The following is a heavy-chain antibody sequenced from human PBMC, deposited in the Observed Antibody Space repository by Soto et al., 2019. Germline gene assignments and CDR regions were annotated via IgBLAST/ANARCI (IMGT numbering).Heavy chain of an antibody. Sequence: GGSLRLCCAASGFTFSSYVMNWVRQAPGKGLEWVSYIASSSSTIYYADSVKGRFTISRDNSKNSLYLQMNSLRAEDTAVYYCAKVAVAGASDSWGQGTRVTVSS. CDR3: AKVAVAGASDS. CDR1: GFTFSSYV. D-gene: IGHD6-19*01. CDR2: IASSSSTI. J-gene: IGHJ4*02. V-gene: IGHV3-48*01.